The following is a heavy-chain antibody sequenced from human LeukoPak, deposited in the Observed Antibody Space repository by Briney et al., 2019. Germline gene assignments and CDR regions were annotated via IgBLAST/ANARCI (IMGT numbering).Heavy chain of an antibody. Sequence: SETLSLTCTVSGGSISSGSHYWSWIRQPAGKGLEWIGRIYTSGSTSYNPSLKSRVTISVDTSKNQFSLKLTSVTAADTAVYYCAREYQGIDYWGQGTLVTVSS. CDR1: GGSISSGSHY. D-gene: IGHD2-2*01. CDR3: AREYQGIDY. CDR2: IYTSGST. J-gene: IGHJ4*02. V-gene: IGHV4-61*02.